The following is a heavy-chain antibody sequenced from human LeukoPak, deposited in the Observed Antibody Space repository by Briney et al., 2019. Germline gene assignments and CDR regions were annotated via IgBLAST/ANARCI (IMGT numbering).Heavy chain of an antibody. CDR2: MNPNSGNT. Sequence: ASVKVSCKASGYTFTSYDINWVRQAPGQGLEWMGWMNPNSGNTGYAQKFQGRVTMTRNTSISTAYMELSSLRSEDTAVYYCARGSADYVWGSYRRYNWFDPWGQGTLVTVSS. J-gene: IGHJ5*02. D-gene: IGHD3-16*02. V-gene: IGHV1-8*01. CDR3: ARGSADYVWGSYRRYNWFDP. CDR1: GYTFTSYD.